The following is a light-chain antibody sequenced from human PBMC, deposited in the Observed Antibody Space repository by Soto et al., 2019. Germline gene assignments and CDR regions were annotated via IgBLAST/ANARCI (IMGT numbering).Light chain of an antibody. Sequence: EIVLTQSPGTLSLSPGERATLSCRASQSVTSSYLAWYQRKPGQAPRLLIFAASSRATGVPDRFSGSGSGTDFTLTISRLEPEDFALYYCQQYGNSPPTFGQGTKLEI. CDR3: QQYGNSPPT. V-gene: IGKV3-20*01. CDR2: AAS. J-gene: IGKJ2*01. CDR1: QSVTSSY.